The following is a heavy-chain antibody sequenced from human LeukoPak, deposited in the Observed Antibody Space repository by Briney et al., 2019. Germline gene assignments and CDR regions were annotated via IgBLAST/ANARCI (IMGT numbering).Heavy chain of an antibody. CDR1: GGSFSGYY. CDR3: ASIMADY. J-gene: IGHJ4*02. V-gene: IGHV4-34*01. D-gene: IGHD3-16*01. Sequence: PSETLSLTRAVYGGSFSGYYWSWIRQPPAKGVEWMGEINHSGSTNYNPSLESRVTISVDTSKNQFSLKLSSVTVADTAVYYCASIMADYWGQGTLVTVSS. CDR2: INHSGST.